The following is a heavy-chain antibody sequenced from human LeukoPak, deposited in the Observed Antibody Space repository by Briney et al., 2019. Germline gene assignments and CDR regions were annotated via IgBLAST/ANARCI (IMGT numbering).Heavy chain of an antibody. CDR3: ARGYGSGSYYFDY. J-gene: IGHJ4*02. D-gene: IGHD3-10*01. CDR2: IYHSGST. V-gene: IGHV4-30-2*01. Sequence: SETLSLTCAVSGGSISSGGYSWSWIRQPPGNGLEWIGYIYHSGSTYYNPSLQSRVPISVDRSQNQFSLKLSSVTAAGTAVYYCARGYGSGSYYFDYWGQGTLVSVS. CDR1: GGSISSGGYS.